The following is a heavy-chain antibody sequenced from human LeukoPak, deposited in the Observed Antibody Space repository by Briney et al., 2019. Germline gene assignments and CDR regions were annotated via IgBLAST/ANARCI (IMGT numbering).Heavy chain of an antibody. J-gene: IGHJ2*01. CDR2: INPNSGGT. CDR3: ARVPITMVRGFGLGL. CDR1: GYTFTGYY. V-gene: IGHV1-2*02. D-gene: IGHD3-10*01. Sequence: ASVKVSCKASGYTFTGYYMHWVRQAPGQGLEWMGWINPNSGGTNYAQKFQGRVTMTRDTSISTAYMELSRLRSDDTAVYYCARVPITMVRGFGLGLWGRGTLVTVSS.